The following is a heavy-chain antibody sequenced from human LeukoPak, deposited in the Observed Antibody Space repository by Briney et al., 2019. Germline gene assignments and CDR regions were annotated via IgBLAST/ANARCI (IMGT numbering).Heavy chain of an antibody. V-gene: IGHV4-34*01. CDR2: INHSGST. J-gene: IGHJ3*02. D-gene: IGHD1-1*01. CDR1: GGSFSGYY. CDR3: ARDAPRVLDAFDI. Sequence: PSETLSLTCAVYGGSFSGYYWSWIRQPPGKGLEWIGEINHSGSTNYNPSLKSRVTISVDTSKNQFSLKLSSVTAADTAVYYCARDAPRVLDAFDIWGQGTMVTVSS.